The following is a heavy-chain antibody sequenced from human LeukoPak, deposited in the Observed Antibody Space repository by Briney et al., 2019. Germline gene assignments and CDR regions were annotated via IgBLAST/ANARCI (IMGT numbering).Heavy chain of an antibody. J-gene: IGHJ3*02. V-gene: IGHV4-59*08. Sequence: NPSETLSLTCTVSGGSISSYYWSWIRQPPGKGLEWIGYIYYSGSTNYNPSLRSRVTISVDTSKNQFSLKLSSVTAADTAVYYCARHGTMVRGADAFDIWGQGTMVTVSS. CDR2: IYYSGST. D-gene: IGHD3-10*01. CDR1: GGSISSYY. CDR3: ARHGTMVRGADAFDI.